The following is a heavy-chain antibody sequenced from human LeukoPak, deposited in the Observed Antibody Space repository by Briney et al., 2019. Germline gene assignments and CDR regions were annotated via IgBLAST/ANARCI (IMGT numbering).Heavy chain of an antibody. Sequence: SETLSLTCTVSGGSISSSSYYWGWIRQPPGKGLEWIGSIYYSGSTYYNPSLKSRVTISVDTSKNQFSLKLSSVTAADTAVYYCARTGEQWLPHWYFDLWGRGTLVTVSS. J-gene: IGHJ2*01. CDR2: IYYSGST. D-gene: IGHD6-19*01. V-gene: IGHV4-39*01. CDR1: GGSISSSSYY. CDR3: ARTGEQWLPHWYFDL.